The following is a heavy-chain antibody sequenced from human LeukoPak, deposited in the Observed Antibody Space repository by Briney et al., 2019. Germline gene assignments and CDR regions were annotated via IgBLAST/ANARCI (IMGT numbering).Heavy chain of an antibody. Sequence: GGSLRLSCAASGFTLSDYYMSWIRQAPGKGLGWVSYISSSGSTIYYADSVKGRFTISRDNAKNSLYLQMNSLRAEDTAVYYCARDPHSARAFDYWGQGTLVTVSS. D-gene: IGHD2-15*01. J-gene: IGHJ4*02. V-gene: IGHV3-11*01. CDR2: ISSSGSTI. CDR3: ARDPHSARAFDY. CDR1: GFTLSDYY.